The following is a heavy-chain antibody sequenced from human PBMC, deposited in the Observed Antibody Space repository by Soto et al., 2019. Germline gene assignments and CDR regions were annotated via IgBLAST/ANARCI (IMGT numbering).Heavy chain of an antibody. D-gene: IGHD3-22*01. CDR2: IIPIFGTP. CDR3: VKGEYYYDSSGYYPFDY. CDR1: GGTFSSYA. Sequence: GASVKVSCKASGGTFSSYAISWVRQAPGQGLEWMGVIIPIFGTPNYAQKFQGRFTISRDNSKNTQYLQMSSLRADDTALYYCVKGEYYYDSSGYYPFDYWGQGTLVTVSS. J-gene: IGHJ4*02. V-gene: IGHV1-69*05.